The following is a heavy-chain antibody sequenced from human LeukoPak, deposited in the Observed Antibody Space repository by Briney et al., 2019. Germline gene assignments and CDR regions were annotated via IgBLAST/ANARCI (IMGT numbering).Heavy chain of an antibody. CDR2: IHYTGRT. D-gene: IGHD6-19*01. CDR3: ARGAGWYDY. V-gene: IGHV4-59*01. CDR1: GASISSYY. Sequence: PSETLSLTCTVSGASISSYYWSWLRQPPGEGLEWIAYIHYTGRTNYNPSLKGRVTISVDTSNSQFSLNLNSVTAADTAVYYCARGAGWYDYWGQGTLVTVSS. J-gene: IGHJ4*02.